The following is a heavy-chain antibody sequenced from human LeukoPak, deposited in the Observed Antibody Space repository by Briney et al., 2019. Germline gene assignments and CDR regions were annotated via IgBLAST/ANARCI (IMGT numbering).Heavy chain of an antibody. J-gene: IGHJ4*02. CDR2: IIPIFGTA. Sequence: AASVKVSCEASGGTFSSYAISWVRQAPGQGLEWMGGIIPIFGTANYAQKFQGRVTITADESTSTAYMELRSLRSEDTAVYYCARDLWSSSEGRYFDYWGQGTLVTVSS. CDR3: ARDLWSSSEGRYFDY. CDR1: GGTFSSYA. V-gene: IGHV1-69*13. D-gene: IGHD6-6*01.